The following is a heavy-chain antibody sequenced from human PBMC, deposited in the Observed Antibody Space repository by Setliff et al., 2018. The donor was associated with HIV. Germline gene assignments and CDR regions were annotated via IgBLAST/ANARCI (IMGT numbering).Heavy chain of an antibody. CDR2: IYTNGST. CDR3: ARAFYGISAGYYYFDV. CDR1: GGSISRGNHF. J-gene: IGHJ4*02. Sequence: SETLSLTCTVSGGSISRGNHFWTWIRQPAGKGLEWIGRIYTNGSTNYNPSLKSRATIAVDTSKNQFALKLTSVTAADTAVYYCARAFYGISAGYYYFDVWGQGALVTVSS. V-gene: IGHV4-61*02. D-gene: IGHD3-9*01.